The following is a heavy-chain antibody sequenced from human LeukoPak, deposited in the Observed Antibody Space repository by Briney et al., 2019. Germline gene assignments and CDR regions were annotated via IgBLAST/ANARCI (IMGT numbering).Heavy chain of an antibody. Sequence: GASVKVSCKASGYTFTSYAMNWVRQAPGQGLEWMGWINTNTGNPTYAQGFTGRFVFSLDTSVSTAYLQISSLKAEGTAVYHCARDHHRPLDVADTYYYYGMDVWGQGTTVTVSS. CDR2: INTNTGNP. D-gene: IGHD6-19*01. CDR3: ARDHHRPLDVADTYYYYGMDV. V-gene: IGHV7-4-1*02. CDR1: GYTFTSYA. J-gene: IGHJ6*02.